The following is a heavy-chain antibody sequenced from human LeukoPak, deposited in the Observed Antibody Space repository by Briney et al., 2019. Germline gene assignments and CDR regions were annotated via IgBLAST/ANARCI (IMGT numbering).Heavy chain of an antibody. CDR1: GLTFSDYE. V-gene: IGHV3-48*03. CDR3: ARGTFSMYSSGWYVGD. Sequence: PGGSLRLSCSASGLTFSDYEMNWVRQAPGKGLDWVSFISSSGSTTDYADSVKGRFTISRDNGKNSLYLQMNSLRAEDTAIYYCARGTFSMYSSGWYVGDWGQGTLVTVSS. J-gene: IGHJ4*02. D-gene: IGHD6-19*01. CDR2: ISSSGSTT.